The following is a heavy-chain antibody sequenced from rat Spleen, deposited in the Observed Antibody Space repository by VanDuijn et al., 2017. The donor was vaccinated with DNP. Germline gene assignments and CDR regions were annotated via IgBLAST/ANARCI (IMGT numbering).Heavy chain of an antibody. Sequence: EVQLVESGGGLVQPGRSLKLSCAASGSTFSICDMVWVLQAPTKGLEWVASIHTDGGSTYYPDSVKVRFTISRDNAENTLYLQMNSLRSEDTATYYCARLLAGRSYYFDYWGQGVMVTVSS. CDR1: GSTFSICD. CDR3: ARLLAGRSYYFDY. V-gene: IGHV5S13*01. J-gene: IGHJ2*01. D-gene: IGHD1-4*01. CDR2: IHTDGGST.